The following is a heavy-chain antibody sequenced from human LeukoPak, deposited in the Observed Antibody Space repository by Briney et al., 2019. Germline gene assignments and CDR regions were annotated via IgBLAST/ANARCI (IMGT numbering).Heavy chain of an antibody. CDR3: ASDRDTGLWRPFQH. J-gene: IGHJ1*01. V-gene: IGHV4-4*07. Sequence: SETLSLTCTVSGVSISSYYWSWIRQPAGKGLEWIGRIYTSGGTNYNPSLISRVTMSLDTSNNQSSQKLISLPGADTAVYYCASDRDTGLWRPFQHWGQGTLVTVSS. CDR2: IYTSGGT. D-gene: IGHD4/OR15-4a*01. CDR1: GVSISSYY.